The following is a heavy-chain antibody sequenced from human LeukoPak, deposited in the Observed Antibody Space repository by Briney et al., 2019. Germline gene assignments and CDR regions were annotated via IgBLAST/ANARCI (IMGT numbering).Heavy chain of an antibody. J-gene: IGHJ6*02. CDR1: GGSISSGSYY. V-gene: IGHV4-61*02. D-gene: IGHD1-26*01. CDR2: IYTSGST. Sequence: PSQTLSPTCTVSGGSISSGSYYWSWIRQPAGKGLEWIGRIYTSGSTNYNPSLKSRVTISVDTSKNQFSLKLSSVTAADTAVYYCARASGSYLSNYYYYGMDVWGQGTTVTVSS. CDR3: ARASGSYLSNYYYYGMDV.